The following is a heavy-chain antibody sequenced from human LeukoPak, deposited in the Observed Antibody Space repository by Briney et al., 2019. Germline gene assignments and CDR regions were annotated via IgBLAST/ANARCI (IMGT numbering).Heavy chain of an antibody. CDR2: ISYDGSNK. J-gene: IGHJ6*02. D-gene: IGHD5-18*01. CDR3: AKEGGYSYGLYGMDV. CDR1: GFTFSSYG. Sequence: PGRSLRLSCAASGFTFSSYGMHWVRQAPGEGLEWVAVISYDGSNKYYADSVKGRFTISRDNSKNTLYLQMNSLRAEDTAVYYCAKEGGYSYGLYGMDVWGQGTTVTVSS. V-gene: IGHV3-30*18.